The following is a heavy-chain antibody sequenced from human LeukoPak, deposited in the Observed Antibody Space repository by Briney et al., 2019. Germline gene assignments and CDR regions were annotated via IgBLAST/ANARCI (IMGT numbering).Heavy chain of an antibody. V-gene: IGHV3-21*01. CDR1: GFTFRSYS. Sequence: GGSLRLSCAASGFTFRSYSMNWVRQAPGKGLEWVSSISSSSSYIYYADSVKGRFTISRDNAKNSLYLQMNSLRAEDTAVYYCARDSLILGYCSSTNCPSYFDYWGQGTLVTVS. CDR2: ISSSSSYI. D-gene: IGHD2-2*01. CDR3: ARDSLILGYCSSTNCPSYFDY. J-gene: IGHJ4*02.